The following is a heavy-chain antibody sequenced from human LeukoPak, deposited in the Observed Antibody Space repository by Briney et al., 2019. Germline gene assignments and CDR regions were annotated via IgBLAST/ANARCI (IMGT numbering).Heavy chain of an antibody. CDR2: IYSGDST. V-gene: IGHV3-53*01. Sequence: GGSLRLSCAASGFTVNNNYMNWVRQAPGKGLEWVSLIYSGDSTYYADSVKGRFIISRDNSRNTLYLQMNSLRAEDTAVYYCAREVATGFSCFDYWGQGTLVTVSS. D-gene: IGHD2-21*02. CDR1: GFTVNNNY. J-gene: IGHJ4*02. CDR3: AREVATGFSCFDY.